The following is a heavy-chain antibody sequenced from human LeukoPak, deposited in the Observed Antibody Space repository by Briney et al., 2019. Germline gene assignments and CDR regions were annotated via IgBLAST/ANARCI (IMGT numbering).Heavy chain of an antibody. V-gene: IGHV3-30*10. CDR2: VSSDTTNK. CDR3: ARLAAASPGY. D-gene: IGHD3-16*01. J-gene: IGHJ4*02. CDR1: GFPFVAYA. Sequence: GGSLRLSCATSGFPFVAYALHWVRQAPGKGLEWVAVVSSDTTNKYYMDSVKGRFTISRDNSKNTLYLQMDSLRLEDTAVYYCARLAAASPGYWGQGTLVTVSS.